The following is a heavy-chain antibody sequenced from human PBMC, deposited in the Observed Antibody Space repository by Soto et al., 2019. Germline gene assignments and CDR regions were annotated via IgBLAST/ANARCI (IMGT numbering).Heavy chain of an antibody. J-gene: IGHJ4*02. V-gene: IGHV4-59*01. CDR2: IHSAGST. CDR1: GGSISSYY. Sequence: QVQLQESAPGLAKPSETLSLTCAVSGGSISSYYWSWIRQPPGKGLEWIGYIHSAGSTDYNPSLKSRVTISVDTSMNQCSLTLSSVTAADTAVYYCARFGRRLSAPVFDYWGQGFLVTVSS. CDR3: ARFGRRLSAPVFDY. D-gene: IGHD6-25*01.